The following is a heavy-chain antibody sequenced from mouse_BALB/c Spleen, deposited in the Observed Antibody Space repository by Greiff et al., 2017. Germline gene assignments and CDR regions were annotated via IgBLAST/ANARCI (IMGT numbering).Heavy chain of an antibody. D-gene: IGHD2-3*01. CDR3: AREGWWFAY. Sequence: DVKLVESGGGLVKPGGPWKLSCAASGFTFSDYSMYWVRQTPEKRLEWVATISDGGSYTYYPDSVKGRFTISRDNAKNNLYLQMSSLKSEDTAMYYCAREGWWFAYWGQGTLVTVSA. CDR1: GFTFSDYS. V-gene: IGHV5-4*02. CDR2: ISDGGSYT. J-gene: IGHJ3*01.